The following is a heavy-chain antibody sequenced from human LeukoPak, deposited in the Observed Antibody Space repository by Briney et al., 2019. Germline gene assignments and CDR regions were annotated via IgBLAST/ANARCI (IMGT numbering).Heavy chain of an antibody. CDR3: AREGYCSGGSCQSFDY. CDR1: GFTFSSYS. V-gene: IGHV3-21*01. J-gene: IGHJ4*02. CDR2: ISSSSSYI. Sequence: GGSLRLSCAASGFTFSSYSMNWVRQAPGKGPEWVSSISSSSSYIYYADSVKGRFTISRDSAKNSLYLQMNSLRAEDTAVYYCAREGYCSGGSCQSFDYWGQGTLVTVSS. D-gene: IGHD2-15*01.